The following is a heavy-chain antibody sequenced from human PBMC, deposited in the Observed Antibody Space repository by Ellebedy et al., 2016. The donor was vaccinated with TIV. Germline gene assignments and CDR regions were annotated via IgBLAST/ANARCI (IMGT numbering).Heavy chain of an antibody. Sequence: GSLRLXXTVSGGSISKFSWTWIRQPPGKGLEWIGNIFYSGDTNYNPSLKSRVSMSVDTSKSQLSLTLTSVTAADTGVYYCARFDYDVEGYYGLDVWGQGTTVTVSS. V-gene: IGHV4-59*01. CDR3: ARFDYDVEGYYGLDV. J-gene: IGHJ6*02. CDR2: IFYSGDT. D-gene: IGHD3-16*01. CDR1: GGSISKFS.